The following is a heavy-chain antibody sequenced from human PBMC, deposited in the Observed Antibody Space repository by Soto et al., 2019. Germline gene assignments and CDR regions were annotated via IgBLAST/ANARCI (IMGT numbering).Heavy chain of an antibody. Sequence: SETLSLTCTVSGGSISTSSSYWSWIRQPPGKGLEWIGSIYYIGNTNYNPSLKSRVTISIDTSKNQFSLNLSSVTAADTAVYYCARGESFAGYYDILTGYPRGPSLSYYFDYWGQGTLVTAPQ. CDR2: IYYIGNT. CDR1: GGSISTSSSY. D-gene: IGHD3-9*01. V-gene: IGHV4-39*07. CDR3: ARGESFAGYYDILTGYPRGPSLSYYFDY. J-gene: IGHJ4*02.